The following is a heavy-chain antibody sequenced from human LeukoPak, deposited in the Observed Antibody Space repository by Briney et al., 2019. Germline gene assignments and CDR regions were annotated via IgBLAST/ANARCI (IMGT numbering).Heavy chain of an antibody. CDR1: GGSINGYY. D-gene: IGHD6-13*01. CDR3: ARERAAGNPSHFDY. V-gene: IGHV4-59*01. Sequence: SETLSLTCTVSGGSINGYYWSWIRQSPGKGLESLGYIYYTGSTNYNPSLKSRVTMSVDTPRNQFFLRLSSVTAADTAVYYCARERAAGNPSHFDYWGQGSLVTVSS. CDR2: IYYTGST. J-gene: IGHJ4*02.